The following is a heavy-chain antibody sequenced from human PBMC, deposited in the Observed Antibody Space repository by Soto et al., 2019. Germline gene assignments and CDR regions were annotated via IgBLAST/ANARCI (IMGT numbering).Heavy chain of an antibody. V-gene: IGHV3-72*01. CDR2: NRNKANNYTT. CDR3: ARVSRYDSRGY. D-gene: IGHD3-22*01. Sequence: EVQLVESGGGLVQPGGSLRLSCAASGFTFSDHYMDWVRQAPGKGLEWVGRNRNKANNYTTQYAASVKGRFTISRDDSTNSLYLQMNSLKTEDTAVYYCARVSRYDSRGYWGQGTLVTVSS. CDR1: GFTFSDHY. J-gene: IGHJ4*02.